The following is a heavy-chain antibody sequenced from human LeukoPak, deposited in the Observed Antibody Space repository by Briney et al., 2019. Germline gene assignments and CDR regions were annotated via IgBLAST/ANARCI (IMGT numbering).Heavy chain of an antibody. J-gene: IGHJ4*02. D-gene: IGHD3-10*01. V-gene: IGHV3-23*01. Sequence: GGTLRLSCAASGFTFSSYGMSWVRQAPGKGLEWVSAISGSGGSTYYADSVKGRFTISRDNSKNTMYLQMNSLRAEDIAVYFCAKEGLWFGESIDYWGQGTLVTVSS. CDR1: GFTFSSYG. CDR2: ISGSGGST. CDR3: AKEGLWFGESIDY.